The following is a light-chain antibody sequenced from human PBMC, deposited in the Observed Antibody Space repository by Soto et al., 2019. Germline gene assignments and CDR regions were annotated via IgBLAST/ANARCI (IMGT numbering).Light chain of an antibody. CDR1: QTISSW. J-gene: IGKJ1*01. Sequence: DIQMTQSPSTLSLSVVYRFTISFLASQTISSWLAWYQQKPGKAPKLRIYKASTLKSGVPSRFSGSGSGTEFTLTISSLQPDDFATYYCQHYNSYSEAFGQGTKVDIK. V-gene: IGKV1-5*03. CDR3: QHYNSYSEA. CDR2: KAS.